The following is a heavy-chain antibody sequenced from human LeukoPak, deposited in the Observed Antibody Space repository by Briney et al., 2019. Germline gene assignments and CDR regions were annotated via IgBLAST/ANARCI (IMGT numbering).Heavy chain of an antibody. CDR3: ARGLAAFGGVIEYYFDY. CDR2: INPNSGGT. CDR1: GYTFTGYY. D-gene: IGHD3-16*02. J-gene: IGHJ4*02. V-gene: IGHV1-2*02. Sequence: ASVTVSCKASGYTFTGYYMHWVRQAPGQGLEWMGWINPNSGGTNYAQKFQGRVTMTRDTSISTAYIELSRLRSDDTAVYYCARGLAAFGGVIEYYFDYWGQGTLVTVSS.